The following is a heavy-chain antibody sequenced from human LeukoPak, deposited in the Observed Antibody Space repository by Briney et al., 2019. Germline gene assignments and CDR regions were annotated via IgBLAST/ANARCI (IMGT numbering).Heavy chain of an antibody. CDR2: ISGSGGST. CDR1: GFTFSSYA. CDR3: AKGGYDFWSGYPFDY. Sequence: GGSLRLSCAASGFTFSSYAMSWVRQAPGKGLGWVSAISGSGGSTYYADSVKGRFTISRDNSKNTLYLQMNSLRAEDTAVYYCAKGGYDFWSGYPFDYWGQGTLVTVSS. V-gene: IGHV3-23*01. D-gene: IGHD3-3*01. J-gene: IGHJ4*02.